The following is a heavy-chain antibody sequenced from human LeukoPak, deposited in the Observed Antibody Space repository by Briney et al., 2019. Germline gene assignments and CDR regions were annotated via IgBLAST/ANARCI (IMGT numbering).Heavy chain of an antibody. CDR2: IYSGDRT. J-gene: IGHJ4*02. D-gene: IGHD6-19*01. CDR1: GLSVRGSY. V-gene: IGHV3-53*01. CDR3: AREDIRLDYFDY. Sequence: PGGSLRLSCVASGLSVRGSYMSWVRQAPGKGLEWVSVIYSGDRTYYADSVKGRFTISRDTSKNTLYLQMNNLRAEDTAVYYCAREDIRLDYFDYWGQGTLVTVSS.